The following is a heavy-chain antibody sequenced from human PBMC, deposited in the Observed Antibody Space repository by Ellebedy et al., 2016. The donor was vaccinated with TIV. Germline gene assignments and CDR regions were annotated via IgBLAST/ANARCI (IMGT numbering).Heavy chain of an antibody. Sequence: ASVKVSXXVSGYTLTDVTIHWLRQAPGKGLEWMGGIDPEDGKTIYAQKFQGRVTMTEDTFTDTAYLELSSLRSEDSAVYYCGTGDWTFLGMDVWGPGTTVTVSS. J-gene: IGHJ6*02. CDR3: GTGDWTFLGMDV. CDR2: IDPEDGKT. CDR1: GYTLTDVT. D-gene: IGHD2-21*02. V-gene: IGHV1-24*01.